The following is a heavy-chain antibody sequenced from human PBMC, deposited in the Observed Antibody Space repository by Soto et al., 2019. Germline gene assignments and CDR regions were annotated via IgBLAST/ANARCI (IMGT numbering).Heavy chain of an antibody. V-gene: IGHV4-30-2*01. D-gene: IGHD4-17*01. Sequence: PSETLSLTCAVSGGSISSGGSSWSWIRQPPGKGLEWIGYIYHSGSTYYNPSLKSRVTISVDRSKNQFSLKLSSVTAADTAVYYCGRISSHGDYAYWGQGTLVTVSS. J-gene: IGHJ4*02. CDR2: IYHSGST. CDR1: GGSISSGGSS. CDR3: GRISSHGDYAY.